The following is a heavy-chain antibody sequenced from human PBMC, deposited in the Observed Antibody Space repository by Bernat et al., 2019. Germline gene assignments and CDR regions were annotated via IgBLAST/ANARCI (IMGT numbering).Heavy chain of an antibody. J-gene: IGHJ4*02. CDR2: ISWDGSSA. CDR1: GFTFDDYA. CDR3: ARDAKLQRGKFDY. Sequence: EVQLVESGGGLVQPGRSLRLSCTASGFTFDDYAMHWARQAPGKGLEWVSGISWDGSSAGFAEAAKGRFTISRDNAKNSLYLQMNSLRAEDTAVYYCARDAKLQRGKFDYWGQGTLVTVSS. V-gene: IGHV3-9*01.